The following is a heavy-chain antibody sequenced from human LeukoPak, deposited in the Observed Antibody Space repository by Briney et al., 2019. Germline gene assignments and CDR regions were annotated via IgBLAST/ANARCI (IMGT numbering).Heavy chain of an antibody. Sequence: SGGSLRLSCAASGFTFSSYGMHWVRQAPGKGLEWVAVISYDGSNTYYADSVKGRFTISRDNSKNTLYLQMNSLRAEDTALYYCAKDPFSCRSSGCHGIDYWGQGTLVIVSS. V-gene: IGHV3-30*18. CDR1: GFTFSSYG. J-gene: IGHJ4*02. CDR3: AKDPFSCRSSGCHGIDY. CDR2: ISYDGSNT. D-gene: IGHD6-19*01.